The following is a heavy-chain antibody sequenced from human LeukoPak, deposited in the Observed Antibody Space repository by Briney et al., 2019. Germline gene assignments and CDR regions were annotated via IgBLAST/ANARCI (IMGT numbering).Heavy chain of an antibody. V-gene: IGHV3-9*03. Sequence: GGPLRLSCAASGFTFDDYAMHWVRQAPGKGLEWVSGISWNSGSIGYADSVKGRFTISRDNAKNSLYLQMNSLRGEDMALYYCAKDEFVASDFTGAFDIWGQGTMVTVSS. J-gene: IGHJ3*02. CDR1: GFTFDDYA. CDR3: AKDEFVASDFTGAFDI. CDR2: ISWNSGSI. D-gene: IGHD2-8*02.